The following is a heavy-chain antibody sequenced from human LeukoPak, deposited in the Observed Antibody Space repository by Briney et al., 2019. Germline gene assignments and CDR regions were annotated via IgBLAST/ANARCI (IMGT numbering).Heavy chain of an antibody. J-gene: IGHJ6*03. CDR2: MNPNSGNT. Sequence: ASVKVSCKASGYTFTSYDINWVRQATGQGLEWMGWMNPNSGNTGYAQKFQGRVTMTRNTSISTAYMELSSLRSEDTAVYYCARARSTAAGTFFFVRYYYMDVWGKGTTVTVSS. CDR1: GYTFTSYD. CDR3: ARARSTAAGTFFFVRYYYMDV. V-gene: IGHV1-8*01. D-gene: IGHD6-13*01.